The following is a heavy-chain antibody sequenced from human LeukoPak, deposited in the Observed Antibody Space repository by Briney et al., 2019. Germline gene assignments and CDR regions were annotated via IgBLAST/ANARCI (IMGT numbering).Heavy chain of an antibody. V-gene: IGHV1-18*01. CDR1: GYTFTSYG. J-gene: IGHJ4*02. CDR2: ISAYNGNT. D-gene: IGHD2-2*01. CDR3: ARDYCSSTSCLFDY. Sequence: ASVKVSCKASGYTFTSYGISWVRQAPGQGLEWMGWISAYNGNTNYAQKFQGRATMTRDTSISTAYMELSRLRSDDTAVYYCARDYCSSTSCLFDYWGQGTLVTVSS.